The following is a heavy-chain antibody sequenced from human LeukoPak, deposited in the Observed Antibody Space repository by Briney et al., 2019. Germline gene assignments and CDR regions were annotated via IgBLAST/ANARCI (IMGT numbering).Heavy chain of an antibody. J-gene: IGHJ4*02. Sequence: PGGSLRLSCAASGFTFSNYAMRWVRQAPGKGLEWVSAVSGSGGSTYYADSVKGRFTISRDNSKSTLYLHMNSLRAEDTAIYYCAKHGEAYADSRTDYWGQGPLVTVSS. CDR2: VSGSGGST. CDR3: AKHGEAYADSRTDY. V-gene: IGHV3-23*01. CDR1: GFTFSNYA. D-gene: IGHD4-17*01.